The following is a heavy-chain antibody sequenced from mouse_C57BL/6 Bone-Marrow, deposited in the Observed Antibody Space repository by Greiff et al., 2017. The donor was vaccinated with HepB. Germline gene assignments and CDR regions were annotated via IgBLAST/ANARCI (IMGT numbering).Heavy chain of an antibody. CDR1: GYTFTSYW. V-gene: IGHV1-53*01. CDR3: ARPSYYWYFDV. CDR2: INPSNGGT. J-gene: IGHJ1*03. Sequence: VQLQQPGTELVKPGASVKLSCKASGYTFTSYWMHWVKQRPGQGLEWIGNINPSNGGTTYNEKFKSKATQTVDKSSSTAYMQLSSLTSEDSAVYYCARPSYYWYFDVWGTGTTVTVSS.